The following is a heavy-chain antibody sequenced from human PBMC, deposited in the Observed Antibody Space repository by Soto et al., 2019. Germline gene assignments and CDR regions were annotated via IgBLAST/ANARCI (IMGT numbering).Heavy chain of an antibody. J-gene: IGHJ6*02. CDR1: GFTFSNAW. CDR3: TTDPSVPSGSGWGGDIMDV. Sequence: GGSLRLSCAASGFTFSNAWMSWVRQAPGKGLEWVGRIKSKTDGGTTDYAAPVKGRFTISRDDSKNTLYLQMNSLKTEDTAVYYCTTDPSVPSGSGWGGDIMDVWGQGTTVTVSS. D-gene: IGHD6-19*01. V-gene: IGHV3-15*01. CDR2: IKSKTDGGTT.